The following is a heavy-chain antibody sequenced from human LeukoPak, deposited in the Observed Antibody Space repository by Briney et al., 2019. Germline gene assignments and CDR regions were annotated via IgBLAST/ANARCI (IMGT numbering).Heavy chain of an antibody. J-gene: IGHJ4*02. V-gene: IGHV4-59*08. CDR3: ARRTYNWNEYFFDH. Sequence: PSETLSLTCTISGGSMSGYYWSWIRQSPGKGLEWIGYIYYSGSTNYNPSLKSRVTISVDTSKNQFSLKLSSVTAADTAVYYCARRTYNWNEYFFDHWGQRTLVTVSS. CDR2: IYYSGST. CDR1: GGSMSGYY. D-gene: IGHD1-1*01.